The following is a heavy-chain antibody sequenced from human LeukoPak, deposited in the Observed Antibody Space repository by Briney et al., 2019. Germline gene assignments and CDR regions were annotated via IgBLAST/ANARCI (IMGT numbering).Heavy chain of an antibody. CDR1: GFTFDNYA. CDR3: AKDMNSYGSGSSYNPWGPFDS. D-gene: IGHD3-10*01. V-gene: IGHV3-9*01. Sequence: PGGSLRLSCAASGFTFDNYAMHWVRQAPGKGLEWVSGIAWNSSNTGFADSVKGRFTISRDNAENSLSLQMNSLAPEDTAFYFCAKDMNSYGSGSSYNPWGPFDSGGQGTPVTVSS. J-gene: IGHJ4*02. CDR2: IAWNSSNT.